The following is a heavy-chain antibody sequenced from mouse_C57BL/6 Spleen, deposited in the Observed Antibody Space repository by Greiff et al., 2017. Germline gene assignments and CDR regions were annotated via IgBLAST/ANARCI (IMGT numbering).Heavy chain of an antibody. CDR3: SIPIYYGYDDLFAY. V-gene: IGHV1-74*01. CDR1: GYTFTSYW. D-gene: IGHD2-2*01. Sequence: QVQLQQPGAELVKPGASVKVSCKASGYTFTSYWLHWVKQRPGQGLEWIGRIHPSDSDTNYNHKFKGKATLTVDKSSSTAYMQLSSLTSEDSAVYYCSIPIYYGYDDLFAYWGQGTLVTVSA. CDR2: IHPSDSDT. J-gene: IGHJ3*01.